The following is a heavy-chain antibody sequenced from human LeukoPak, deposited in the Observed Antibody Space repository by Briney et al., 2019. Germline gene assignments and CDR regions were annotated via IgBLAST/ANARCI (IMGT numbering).Heavy chain of an antibody. D-gene: IGHD1-26*01. CDR2: IYYSGST. CDR3: ARIGVVGATTNPPSFDY. V-gene: IGHV4-39*01. J-gene: IGHJ4*02. Sequence: SETLSLTCTVSGGSISSSSYSWGWIRQPPGKGLEWIGSIYYSGSTYYNPSLKSRVTISVDTSKNQFSLRLSSVTAADTAVYYCARIGVVGATTNPPSFDYWGQGTLVTVSS. CDR1: GGSISSSSYS.